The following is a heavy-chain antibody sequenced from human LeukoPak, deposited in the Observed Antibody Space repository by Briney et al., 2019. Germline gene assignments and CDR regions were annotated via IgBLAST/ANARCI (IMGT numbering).Heavy chain of an antibody. D-gene: IGHD2-2*02. CDR2: ISAYNGNT. CDR3: AIPNCSSTSCYTRGAFDI. J-gene: IGHJ3*02. CDR1: GYTFTSYG. V-gene: IGHV1-18*01. Sequence: GASVKVSCKASGYTFTSYGISWVRQAPGQGLEWMGWISAYNGNTNYAQKLQGRVTITTDTSTSTAYMELRSLRSDDTAVYYCAIPNCSSTSCYTRGAFDIWGQGTMVTVSS.